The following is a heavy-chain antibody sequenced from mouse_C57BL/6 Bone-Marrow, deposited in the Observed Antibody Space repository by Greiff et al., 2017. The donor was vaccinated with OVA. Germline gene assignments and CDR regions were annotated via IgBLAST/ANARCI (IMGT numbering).Heavy chain of an antibody. Sequence: QVQLQQPGAELVKPGASVKLSCKASGYTFTSYWMHWVKQRPGRGLAWIGRIDPNRGGTKYNEKFKSKATLTVDKPSSTAYMQLSSLTSEDSAVYYCAKRVVWDCYFDVWGTGTTVTVSS. CDR1: GYTFTSYW. V-gene: IGHV1-72*01. D-gene: IGHD1-1*02. CDR3: AKRVVWDCYFDV. J-gene: IGHJ1*03. CDR2: IDPNRGGT.